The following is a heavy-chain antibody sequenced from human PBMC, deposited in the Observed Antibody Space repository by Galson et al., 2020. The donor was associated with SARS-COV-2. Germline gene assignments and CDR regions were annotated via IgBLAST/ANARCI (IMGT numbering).Heavy chain of an antibody. CDR1: GFTFSSYA. J-gene: IGHJ4*02. V-gene: IGHV3-23*01. CDR2: ISGSGGST. D-gene: IGHD3-22*01. CDR3: AKAGVVVITSFDY. Sequence: GGSLRLSCAASGFTFSSYAMSWVRQAPGKGLEWVSAISGSGGSTYYADSVKGRFTISRDNSKNTLYLHMNSLRAEDTAVYYCAKAGVVVITSFDYWGQGTLVTVAS.